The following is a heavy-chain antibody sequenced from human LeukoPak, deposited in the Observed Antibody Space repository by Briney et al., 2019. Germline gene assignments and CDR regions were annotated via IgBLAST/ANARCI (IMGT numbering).Heavy chain of an antibody. CDR3: ARQYRDGGFYYGYYFDY. CDR1: GGSINSGVW. Sequence: SETLSLTCGVSGGSINSGVWWSWVRQPPGKGLEWIGEIYHGGGSNYNASLRSRVTISVDKSKNQFSLQLNSVTAADTAVYYCARQYRDGGFYYGYYFDYWGPGILVTVSS. J-gene: IGHJ4*01. D-gene: IGHD3-22*01. V-gene: IGHV4-4*02. CDR2: IYHGGGS.